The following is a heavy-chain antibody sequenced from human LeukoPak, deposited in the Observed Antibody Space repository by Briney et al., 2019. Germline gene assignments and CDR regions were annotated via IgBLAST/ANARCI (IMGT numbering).Heavy chain of an antibody. J-gene: IGHJ4*02. V-gene: IGHV4-59*08. D-gene: IGHD3-16*01. CDR2: IYYSGRT. Sequence: SETLSLTCTVSGGSISAYYWSWIRQPPGKGLEWIGYIYYSGRTSYNPSLKSRVITSVNMSKSQVSLKLSSVTAADTAVYYCARHGGSYYYDWYFDNWGQGTLVTVTS. CDR3: ARHGGSYYYDWYFDN. CDR1: GGSISAYY.